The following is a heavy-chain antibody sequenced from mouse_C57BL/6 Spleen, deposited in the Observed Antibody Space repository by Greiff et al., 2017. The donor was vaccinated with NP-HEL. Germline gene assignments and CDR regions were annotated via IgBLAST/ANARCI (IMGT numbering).Heavy chain of an antibody. D-gene: IGHD2-4*01. CDR1: GFTFSDYG. Sequence: EVHLVESGGGLVKPGGSLKLSCAASGFTFSDYGMHWVRQAPEKGLEWVAYISSGSSTIYYADTVKGRFTISRDNAKNTLFLQMTSLRSEDTAMDYGARPLYDYDGPWLADWGQGTLVTVAA. CDR2: ISSGSSTI. V-gene: IGHV5-17*01. J-gene: IGHJ3*01. CDR3: ARPLYDYDGPWLAD.